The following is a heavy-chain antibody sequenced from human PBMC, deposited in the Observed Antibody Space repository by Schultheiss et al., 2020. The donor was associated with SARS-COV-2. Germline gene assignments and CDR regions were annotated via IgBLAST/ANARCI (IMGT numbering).Heavy chain of an antibody. CDR1: GYTFTGYY. CDR3: AADMRAIVGATLQIDY. CDR2: ISGYNENT. D-gene: IGHD1-26*01. V-gene: IGHV1-2*02. J-gene: IGHJ4*02. Sequence: ASVKVSCKASGYTFTGYYMHWVRQAPGQGLEWMGWISGYNENTNYAQKFQERVTITRDMSTSTAYMELSSLRSEDTAVYYCAADMRAIVGATLQIDYWGQGTLVTVSS.